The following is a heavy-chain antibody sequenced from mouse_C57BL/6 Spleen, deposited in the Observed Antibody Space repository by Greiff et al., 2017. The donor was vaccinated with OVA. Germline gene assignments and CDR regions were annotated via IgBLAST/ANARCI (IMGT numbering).Heavy chain of an antibody. Sequence: VHLVESGAELVKPGASVKLSCKASGYTFTEYTIHWVKQRSGQGLEWIGWFYPGSGSIKYNEKFKDKATLTADKSSSTVYMELSRLTSEDSAVYFCARHGATTVVARDYAMDYWGQGTSVTVSS. CDR3: ARHGATTVVARDYAMDY. V-gene: IGHV1-62-2*01. J-gene: IGHJ4*01. CDR1: GYTFTEYT. D-gene: IGHD1-1*01. CDR2: FYPGSGSI.